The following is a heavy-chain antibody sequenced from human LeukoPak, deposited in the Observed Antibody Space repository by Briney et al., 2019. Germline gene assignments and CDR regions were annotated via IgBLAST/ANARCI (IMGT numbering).Heavy chain of an antibody. CDR3: ARDRRDYGDPISYGMDV. CDR2: IYYSGST. J-gene: IGHJ6*02. CDR1: GGSISSGGYY. D-gene: IGHD4-17*01. V-gene: IGHV4-31*03. Sequence: SQTLSLTCTVSGGSISSGGYYWSWIRQHPGKGLEWIGYIYYSGSTYYNPSLKSRVTISVDASKNQFSLKLSSVTAADTAVYYCARDRRDYGDPISYGMDVWGQGTTVTVSS.